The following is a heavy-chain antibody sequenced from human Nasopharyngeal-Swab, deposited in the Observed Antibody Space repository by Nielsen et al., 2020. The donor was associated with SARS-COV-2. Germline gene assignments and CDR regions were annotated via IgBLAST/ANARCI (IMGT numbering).Heavy chain of an antibody. Sequence: GESLKISCAASGFTFSSYGMHWVRQAPGKGLEWVAVISYDGSNKYYADSVKGRFTISRDNSKNTLYLQMNSLRAEDTAVYYCAKDGMVRGAFDIWGQGTMVTVSS. CDR2: ISYDGSNK. V-gene: IGHV3-30*18. J-gene: IGHJ3*02. CDR1: GFTFSSYG. CDR3: AKDGMVRGAFDI. D-gene: IGHD5-18*01.